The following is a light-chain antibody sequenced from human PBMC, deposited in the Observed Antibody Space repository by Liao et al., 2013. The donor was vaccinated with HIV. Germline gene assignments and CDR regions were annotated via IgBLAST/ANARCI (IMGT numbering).Light chain of an antibody. V-gene: IGLV3-21*04. CDR2: YDS. J-gene: IGLJ2*01. Sequence: SYELTQPPSVSVAPGKTATITCGGNNIGSTSVHWYQQKPGQAPMLVIYYDSDRPSGIPERFSGSNSGNTATLTISRVEAGDEADYYCQVWDSSGDHVVFGGGTKLTV. CDR3: QVWDSSGDHVV. CDR1: NIGSTS.